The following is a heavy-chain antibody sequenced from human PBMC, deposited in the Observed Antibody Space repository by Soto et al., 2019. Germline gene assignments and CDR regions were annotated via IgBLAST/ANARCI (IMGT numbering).Heavy chain of an antibody. CDR1: GFTFSSYS. D-gene: IGHD2-2*01. Sequence: GGSLRLSCAASGFTFSSYSMNWVRQAPGKGLEWVSSISSSSYIYYADSVKGRFTISRDNAKNSLYLQMNSLRAEDTAVYYCARAIHYTSAAVDYWGQGTLVTVSS. J-gene: IGHJ4*02. CDR3: ARAIHYTSAAVDY. V-gene: IGHV3-21*01. CDR2: ISSSSYI.